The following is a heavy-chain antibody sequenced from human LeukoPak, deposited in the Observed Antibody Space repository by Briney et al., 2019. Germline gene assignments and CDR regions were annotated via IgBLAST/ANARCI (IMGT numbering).Heavy chain of an antibody. J-gene: IGHJ4*02. D-gene: IGHD4-17*01. CDR1: GFTFSSYA. V-gene: IGHV3-30-3*01. CDR3: ARWIRDYVGVDVDY. Sequence: GGSLRLSCAASGFTFSSYAMHWVRQAPGKGLEWVAVISYDGSNKYYADSAKGRFTISRDNSKNTLYLQMNSLRAEDTAVYYCARWIRDYVGVDVDYWGQGTLVTVSS. CDR2: ISYDGSNK.